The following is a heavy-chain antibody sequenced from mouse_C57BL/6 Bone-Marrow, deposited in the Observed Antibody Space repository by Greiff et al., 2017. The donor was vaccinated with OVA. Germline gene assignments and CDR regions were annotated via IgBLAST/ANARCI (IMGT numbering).Heavy chain of an antibody. CDR2: ISDGGSYT. D-gene: IGHD1-1*01. CDR3: ARGFITYFDY. V-gene: IGHV5-4*01. CDR1: GFTFSSYA. Sequence: EVQGVESGGGLVKPGGSLKLSCAASGFTFSSYAMSWVRQTPEKRLEWVATISDGGSYTYYPDNVKGRFTISRDNAKHNLYLQMSHLKSEDTAMYYCARGFITYFDYWGQGTTLTGSS. J-gene: IGHJ2*01.